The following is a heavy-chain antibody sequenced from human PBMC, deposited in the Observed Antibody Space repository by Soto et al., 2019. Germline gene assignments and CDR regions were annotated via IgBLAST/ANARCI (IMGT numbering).Heavy chain of an antibody. CDR2: INPNSGGT. CDR3: ARGYYDSSGYYPGV. J-gene: IGHJ4*02. Sequence: GASVKVSCKASGYTFTGYYMHWVRQVPGQGLEWMGWINPNSGGTNYAQKFQGRVTMTRDTSISTAYMELSRLRSDDTAVYYCARGYYDSSGYYPGVWGQGTLVTVSS. CDR1: GYTFTGYY. V-gene: IGHV1-2*02. D-gene: IGHD3-22*01.